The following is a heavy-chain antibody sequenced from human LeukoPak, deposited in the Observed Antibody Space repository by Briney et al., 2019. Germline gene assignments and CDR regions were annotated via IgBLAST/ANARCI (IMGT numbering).Heavy chain of an antibody. CDR2: ISYDGSNK. CDR3: ARGYYYGLGSYSGGWFDP. J-gene: IGHJ5*02. D-gene: IGHD3-10*01. CDR1: GFTFSSYA. Sequence: PGGSLRLSCAASGFTFSSYAMHWVRQAPGKGLEWVAVISYDGSNKYYADSVKGRFTISRDNSKNTLYLQMNSLRAEDTAVYYCARGYYYGLGSYSGGWFDPWGQGTLVTVSS. V-gene: IGHV3-30*04.